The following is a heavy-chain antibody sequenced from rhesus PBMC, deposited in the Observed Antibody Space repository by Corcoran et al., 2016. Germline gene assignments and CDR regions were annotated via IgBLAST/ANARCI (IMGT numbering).Heavy chain of an antibody. CDR2: ISYTGKTI. Sequence: EVQLVESGGGLVQPGGSLRLSCAASGFTFSSYDMSGVRQARGKGRVWVSFISYTGKTISTADSVEGRVTISRDNAKNSLSLQMSSLRAEDTAVYYCTRGIAAAGPWGQGVLVTVSS. CDR3: TRGIAAAGP. J-gene: IGHJ4*01. D-gene: IGHD6-25*01. CDR1: GFTFSSYD. V-gene: IGHV3-136*01.